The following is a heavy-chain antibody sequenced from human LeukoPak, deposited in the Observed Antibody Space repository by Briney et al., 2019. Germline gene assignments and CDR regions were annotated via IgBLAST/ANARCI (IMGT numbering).Heavy chain of an antibody. CDR1: GGSISSNSYY. J-gene: IGHJ4*02. V-gene: IGHV4-39*07. D-gene: IGHD6-6*01. CDR2: IYYSGST. Sequence: PSETLSLTCTVSGGSISSNSYYWGWIRQPPGKGLKWIGSIYYSGSTYYNPSLKSRVSISVDTSKNQFSLNLSSVTAADTAVYYCATEIQNIAGRVYWGQGTLVTVSS. CDR3: ATEIQNIAGRVY.